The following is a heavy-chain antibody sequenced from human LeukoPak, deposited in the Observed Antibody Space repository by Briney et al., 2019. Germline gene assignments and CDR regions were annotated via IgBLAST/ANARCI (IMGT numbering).Heavy chain of an antibody. D-gene: IGHD1-20*01. Sequence: ASVKVSCKASGYTFTGYYMHWVRQAPGQGLEWMGWIDPNSGGTNYAQKFQGWVTMTRDTSISTAYMELSRLRSDDTAVYYCARGGITGTTRGPTRLNDAFDIWGQGTMVTVSS. CDR2: IDPNSGGT. V-gene: IGHV1-2*04. J-gene: IGHJ3*02. CDR3: ARGGITGTTRGPTRLNDAFDI. CDR1: GYTFTGYY.